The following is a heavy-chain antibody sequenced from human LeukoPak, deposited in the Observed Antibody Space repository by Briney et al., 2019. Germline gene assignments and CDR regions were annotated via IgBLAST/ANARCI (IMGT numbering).Heavy chain of an antibody. D-gene: IGHD1-26*01. CDR1: GYTFTSYG. CDR2: ICAYNGNT. J-gene: IGHJ4*02. CDR3: ARDRMEWPYSGSYFGDY. Sequence: ASVKVSCKASGYTFTSYGINWVRQAPGQGLEWMGWICAYNGNTHYAQKLQGRVTMTTDTSTSTAYMELTSLRSDDTAVYYCARDRMEWPYSGSYFGDYWGQGTLVTVSS. V-gene: IGHV1-18*01.